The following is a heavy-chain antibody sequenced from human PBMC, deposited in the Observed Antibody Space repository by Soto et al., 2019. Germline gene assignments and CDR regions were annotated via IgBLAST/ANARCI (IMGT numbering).Heavy chain of an antibody. CDR1: GFTFSSYA. D-gene: IGHD6-6*01. V-gene: IGHV3-30-3*01. J-gene: IGHJ4*02. CDR3: ASDYSSSYLDY. CDR2: ISYDGSKK. Sequence: QVQLVESGGGVVQPGRSLRLSCAASGFTFSSYAMHWVRQAPGKGLEWVAVISYDGSKKYYADSVKGRFTISRDNPKNTLYLPMNSMRAEDPAVYYCASDYSSSYLDYWGQGTLVPVSS.